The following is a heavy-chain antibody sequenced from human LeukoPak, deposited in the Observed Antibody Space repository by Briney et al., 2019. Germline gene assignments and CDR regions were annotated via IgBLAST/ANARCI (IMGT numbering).Heavy chain of an antibody. V-gene: IGHV6-1*01. Sequence: SQTLSLTCAISGDSVSSNSAAWNWIRQSPSRGLEWLGRTYYRSKWYNDYAVSVKSRITINPDTSKNQFSLQLNSVTPEDTAVYYCARGMPATGIAAAGTIDYWGQGTLVTVSS. CDR2: TYYRSKWYN. J-gene: IGHJ4*02. CDR3: ARGMPATGIAAAGTIDY. CDR1: GDSVSSNSAA. D-gene: IGHD6-13*01.